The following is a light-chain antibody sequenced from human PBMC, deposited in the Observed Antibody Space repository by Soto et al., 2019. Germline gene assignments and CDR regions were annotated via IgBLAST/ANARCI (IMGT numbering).Light chain of an antibody. CDR2: DAS. CDR3: QQFDGSLWT. J-gene: IGKJ1*01. V-gene: IGKV3-20*01. Sequence: ERVMTQSPANLSVSPGERATLSCRASLSVSSTHLAWYQQKPGQAPRLLIYDASTRATGIPDRFSGSGSGTDFTLTISRLEPEDFAVYCCQQFDGSLWTFGPGTKVDIK. CDR1: LSVSSTH.